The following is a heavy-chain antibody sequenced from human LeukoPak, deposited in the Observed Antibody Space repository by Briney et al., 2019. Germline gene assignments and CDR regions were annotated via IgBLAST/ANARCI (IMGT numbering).Heavy chain of an antibody. V-gene: IGHV3-23*01. CDR3: AKDRLGYCSGGSCYSSLFEYFQH. D-gene: IGHD2-15*01. CDR2: ISGSGGST. Sequence: GGSLRLSCAASGFTFSSYAMSWVRQAPGKGLEWVSAISGSGGSTYYADSVKGRFTISRGNSKNTLYLQMNSLRAEDTAVYYCAKDRLGYCSGGSCYSSLFEYFQHWGQGTLVTVSS. CDR1: GFTFSSYA. J-gene: IGHJ1*01.